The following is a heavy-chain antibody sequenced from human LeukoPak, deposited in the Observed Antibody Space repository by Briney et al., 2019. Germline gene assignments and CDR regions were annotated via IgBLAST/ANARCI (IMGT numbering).Heavy chain of an antibody. J-gene: IGHJ4*02. CDR3: ARQYSSGWFRHFDY. Sequence: GESMKISCRCSGYSFINYYIGWVRQMPGKGLEWIGVTYPGGSDTSYNPSFKGQVIFSADKFTTTVYLQWSRLQASDTAIYYCARQYSSGWFRHFDYWGQGTLITVSS. D-gene: IGHD3-22*01. V-gene: IGHV5-51*01. CDR2: TYPGGSDT. CDR1: GYSFINYY.